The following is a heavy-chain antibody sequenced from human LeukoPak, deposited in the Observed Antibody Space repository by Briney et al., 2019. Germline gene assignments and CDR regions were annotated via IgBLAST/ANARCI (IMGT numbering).Heavy chain of an antibody. J-gene: IGHJ5*02. Sequence: SETLSLTCTVSGGSISSSSYYWGWLRQPPGKGLEWIGSIYYSGSTYYNPSLKSRVTISVDPSMTQFSLKLSSVPAADTAVYYCARVGPYYDFWSGYWGNWFDPWGQGTLVTVSS. V-gene: IGHV4-39*07. CDR2: IYYSGST. D-gene: IGHD3-3*01. CDR3: ARVGPYYDFWSGYWGNWFDP. CDR1: GGSISSSSYY.